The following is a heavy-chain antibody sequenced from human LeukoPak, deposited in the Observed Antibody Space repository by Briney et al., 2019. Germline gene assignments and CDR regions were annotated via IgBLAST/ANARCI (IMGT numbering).Heavy chain of an antibody. J-gene: IGHJ4*02. CDR2: INHSGST. V-gene: IGHV4-34*01. CDR1: GGSFIGYY. D-gene: IGHD7-27*01. Sequence: SETLSLTCAVYGGSFIGYYWSWIRQPPGKGLEWSGQINHSGSTNYNPSLKSRATISVDTSKNQLSLKQSSVTAADTAVYYCARGLVLGYWGEGTLVTVSS. CDR3: ARGLVLGY.